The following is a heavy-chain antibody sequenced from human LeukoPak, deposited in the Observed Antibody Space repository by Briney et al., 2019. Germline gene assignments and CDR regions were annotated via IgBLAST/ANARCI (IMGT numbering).Heavy chain of an antibody. J-gene: IGHJ3*02. D-gene: IGHD1-26*01. Sequence: PSETLSLTCTVSGGSISSYYWSWIRQPPGKGLEWIGYIYYSGSTNYNPSLKSRVTISVDTSKNQFSLKLSSVTAADTAVYYCARLMSYHDAFDIWGQGTMVTVSS. CDR2: IYYSGST. CDR1: GGSISSYY. V-gene: IGHV4-59*08. CDR3: ARLMSYHDAFDI.